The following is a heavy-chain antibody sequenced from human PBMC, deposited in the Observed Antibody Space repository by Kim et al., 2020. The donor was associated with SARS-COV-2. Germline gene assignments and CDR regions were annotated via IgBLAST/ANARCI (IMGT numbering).Heavy chain of an antibody. J-gene: IGHJ4*02. Sequence: GGSLRLSCEVSGFNFRGHDMTWVRLAPGKRLEWVSFITTTGSSIYYADSVRGRFTISRDNAKNALYLQMNSLKVEDTALYFCARDQGYIDVWGQGPLVTVSS. CDR3: ARDQGYIDV. CDR1: GFNFRGHD. CDR2: ITTTGSSI. V-gene: IGHV3-48*03.